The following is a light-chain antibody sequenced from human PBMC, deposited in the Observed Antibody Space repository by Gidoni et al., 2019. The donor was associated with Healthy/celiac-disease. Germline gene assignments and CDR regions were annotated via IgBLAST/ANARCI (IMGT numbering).Light chain of an antibody. V-gene: IGKV3-20*01. J-gene: IGKJ2*01. CDR2: GAS. CDR1: QSVSSSY. CDR3: QQYGSSPLS. Sequence: DIVLTQSPGTLSLSPGESATLSCRASQSVSSSYLAWYQQKPGQAPRLLLYGASSRATGIPDSFSGSGSGTDFTLTISRLEPEDFAVYYCQQYGSSPLSFGQGTKLEIK.